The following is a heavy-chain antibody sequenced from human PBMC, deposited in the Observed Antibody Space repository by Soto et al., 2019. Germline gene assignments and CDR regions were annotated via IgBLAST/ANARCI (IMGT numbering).Heavy chain of an antibody. CDR3: AREGDRGYSYGYVYYYYYGMDV. D-gene: IGHD5-18*01. Sequence: QVQLVQSGAEVKKPGSSVKVSCKASGGTFSSYAISWVRQAPGQGLEWMGGIIPISGIANYAQKFQGRVTITADESTSTAYMELSSLSSEDTAVYYCAREGDRGYSYGYVYYYYYGMDVGGPGTPVTVSS. CDR1: GGTFSSYA. V-gene: IGHV1-69*01. J-gene: IGHJ6*02. CDR2: IIPISGIA.